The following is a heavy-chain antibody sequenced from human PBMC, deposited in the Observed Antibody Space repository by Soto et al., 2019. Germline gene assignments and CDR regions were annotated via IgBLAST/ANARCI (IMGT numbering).Heavy chain of an antibody. Sequence: QVQLVQSGAEVKKPGASVKVSCKASGYTFTSYYMHWVRQAPGQGLEWMGIINPIGGSTSYAQKFQGRVTMTRDTSTRTVYIERSSLRSEDTAVYYCARDRASPITMVRGYGMDVWGQGTTVTVSS. CDR3: ARDRASPITMVRGYGMDV. D-gene: IGHD3-10*01. CDR1: GYTFTSYY. V-gene: IGHV1-46*01. CDR2: INPIGGST. J-gene: IGHJ6*02.